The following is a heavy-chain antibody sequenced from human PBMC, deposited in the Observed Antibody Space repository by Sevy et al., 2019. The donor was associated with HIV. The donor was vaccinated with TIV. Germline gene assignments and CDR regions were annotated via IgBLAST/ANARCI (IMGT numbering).Heavy chain of an antibody. J-gene: IGHJ5*02. D-gene: IGHD6-19*01. V-gene: IGHV4-39*01. CDR1: GGSITSSSYY. CDR2: IYYSGST. Sequence: SETLSLTRTVSGGSITSSSYYWGWIRQPPGKGLEWIGSIYYSGSTYYNPSLKSRVTISVDTSKNQFSLKLSSVTAADTALYYCARHKSYSSGWYLSWFDPWGQGTLVTVSS. CDR3: ARHKSYSSGWYLSWFDP.